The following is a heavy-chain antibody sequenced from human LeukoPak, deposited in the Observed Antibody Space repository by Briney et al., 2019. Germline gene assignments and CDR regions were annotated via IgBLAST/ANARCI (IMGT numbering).Heavy chain of an antibody. CDR2: ISYDGSNK. D-gene: IGHD2-21*02. V-gene: IGHV3-30-3*01. J-gene: IGHJ5*02. Sequence: PGRSLRLSCAASGFTFSSYAMRWVRQAPGKGLEWVAVISYDGSNKYYADSVKGRFSISRDNSKNTLYLQMNSLRAEDTAVYYCAKEAYCVGGCSRWFDPWGQGTLVTVSS. CDR3: AKEAYCVGGCSRWFDP. CDR1: GFTFSSYA.